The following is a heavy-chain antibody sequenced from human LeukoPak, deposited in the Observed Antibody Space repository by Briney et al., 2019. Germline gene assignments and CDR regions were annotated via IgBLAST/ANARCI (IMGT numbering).Heavy chain of an antibody. CDR2: IYYSGST. J-gene: IGHJ4*02. CDR3: AGHDAPDYYDSSGYLDY. D-gene: IGHD3-22*01. CDR1: GGSISSSSYY. V-gene: IGHV4-39*01. Sequence: SETLSLTCTVSGGSISSSSYYWGWIRQPPGKGLEWIGSIYYSGSTYYNPSLKSRVTISVDTSKNQFSLKLSSVTAADTAVYYCAGHDAPDYYDSSGYLDYWGQGTLVTVSS.